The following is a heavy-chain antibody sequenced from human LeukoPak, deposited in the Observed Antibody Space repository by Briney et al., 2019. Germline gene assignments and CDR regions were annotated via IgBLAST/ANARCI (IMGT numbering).Heavy chain of an antibody. V-gene: IGHV3-74*01. CDR2: INSDGSRT. CDR1: GFIFSSYA. D-gene: IGHD6-19*01. J-gene: IGHJ4*02. CDR3: ARDVQAGPGY. Sequence: PGGSLRLSCAASGFIFSSYAMHWVRQAPGKGLVWVSRINSDGSRTTYADSVKGRFTISRDNAKNTLHLQMNSLRAEDTAVYYCARDVQAGPGYWGQGTLVTVSS.